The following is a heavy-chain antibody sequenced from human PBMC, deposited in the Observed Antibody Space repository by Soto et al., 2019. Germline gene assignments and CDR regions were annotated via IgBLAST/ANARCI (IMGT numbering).Heavy chain of an antibody. D-gene: IGHD3-9*01. CDR3: ARASPDNAFDI. V-gene: IGHV3-7*01. Sequence: GGSLRLSCAPSGFTFSNYWMSWVRQAPGKGLEWVANIKHDGREKYYVDSVKGRFTISRDNAKNSLYLQMNSLRAEDTAAYYCARASPDNAFDIWGQGTKVTVSS. CDR2: IKHDGREK. CDR1: GFTFSNYW. J-gene: IGHJ3*02.